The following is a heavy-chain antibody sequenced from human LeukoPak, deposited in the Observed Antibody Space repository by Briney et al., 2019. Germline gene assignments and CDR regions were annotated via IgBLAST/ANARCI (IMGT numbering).Heavy chain of an antibody. J-gene: IGHJ4*02. Sequence: SETLSLTCTVSGGSISSSRYYWGWIRQPPGKGLEWIGSIYYSGSTYYNPSLKSRVTVSVDTSKNQFSLKLSSVTAADTAVYYCVRSGGHSDFDSWGQGTLVTVSS. D-gene: IGHD4-23*01. CDR1: GGSISSSRYY. CDR2: IYYSGST. V-gene: IGHV4-39*01. CDR3: VRSGGHSDFDS.